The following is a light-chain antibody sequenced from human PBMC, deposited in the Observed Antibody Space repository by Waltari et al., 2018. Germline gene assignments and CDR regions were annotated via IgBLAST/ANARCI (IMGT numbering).Light chain of an antibody. V-gene: IGKV1-5*03. J-gene: IGKJ2*01. Sequence: DIQMTQSPSTLSASVGDRVTISCRASQSVGTWLARYQQKPGKAPKLLIYMASSLDSGVPSRFSGSGSGTDFTLTISSLQPDDFATYSCQQYSSFSTFGQGTKV. CDR1: QSVGTW. CDR2: MAS. CDR3: QQYSSFST.